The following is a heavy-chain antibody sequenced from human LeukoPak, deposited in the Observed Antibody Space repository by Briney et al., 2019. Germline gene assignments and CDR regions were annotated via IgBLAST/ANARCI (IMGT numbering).Heavy chain of an antibody. CDR2: ISHSGNT. CDR3: ARHPYYYGMDV. CDR1: GGSIRSGGYY. V-gene: IGHV4-30-2*01. J-gene: IGHJ6*02. Sequence: SQTLSLTCTVSGGSIRSGGYYWNWIRQPPGKGLEWVGCISHSGNTYYNPSLKSRITMSVDRSKNQFSLKLSSMTAADTAVYYCARHPYYYGMDVWGQGTTVTVSS.